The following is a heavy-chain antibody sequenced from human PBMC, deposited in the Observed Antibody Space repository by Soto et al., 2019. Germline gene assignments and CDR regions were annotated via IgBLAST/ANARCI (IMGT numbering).Heavy chain of an antibody. J-gene: IGHJ4*02. CDR1: GGTFSSYA. Sequence: QVQLVQSGAEVKKPGSSVKVSCKASGGTFSSYAISWVRQAPGQGLEWMGGIIPIFGTANYAQKFQGRVTITADESTSTAYMELSSLRSEDTAVYYCARVAQAKSYYASGGYLAGNFDYWGQGTLVTVSS. D-gene: IGHD3-22*01. V-gene: IGHV1-69*01. CDR2: IIPIFGTA. CDR3: ARVAQAKSYYASGGYLAGNFDY.